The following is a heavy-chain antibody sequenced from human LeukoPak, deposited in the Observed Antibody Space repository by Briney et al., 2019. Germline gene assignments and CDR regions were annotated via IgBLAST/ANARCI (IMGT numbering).Heavy chain of an antibody. D-gene: IGHD2-2*01. J-gene: IGHJ4*02. CDR1: GFTISDCH. V-gene: IGHV3-53*01. CDR2: IHTAGRT. CDR3: ARGLPQTGYATDY. Sequence: PGGSLRLSCAASGFTISDCHMNWVRQAPGMGLEWVSVIHTAGRTYYADSVKGRFTISRDKSKNTVYLHMQSMRADDSAVYYCARGLPQTGYATDYWGQGTMVTVSS.